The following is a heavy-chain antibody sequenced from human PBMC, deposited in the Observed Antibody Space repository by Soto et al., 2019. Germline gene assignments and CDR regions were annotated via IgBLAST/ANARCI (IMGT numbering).Heavy chain of an antibody. Sequence: SCAASGFTFSSYAMHWVRQAAGKGLEWVAVISYDRSNKYYADSVKGRFTISRDNSKNTLYLQMNSLRAEDTAVYYCARDGGYCTNGVCYPKYWGQGTLVTVSS. CDR3: ARDGGYCTNGVCYPKY. J-gene: IGHJ4*02. V-gene: IGHV3-30-3*01. CDR2: ISYDRSNK. D-gene: IGHD2-8*01. CDR1: GFTFSSYA.